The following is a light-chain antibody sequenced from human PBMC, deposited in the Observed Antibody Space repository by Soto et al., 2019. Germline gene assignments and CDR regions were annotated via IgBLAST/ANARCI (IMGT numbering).Light chain of an antibody. Sequence: EIVMTQSPATLSVSPGERATLSCRASQNVGNNLAWYQQKPGQAPRLLIYGASTGATGLPARFIGSGSGTEFTLTISSLQSEDFAVYYCQHFNDWPLTFGGGTKVEIK. CDR3: QHFNDWPLT. J-gene: IGKJ4*01. CDR1: QNVGNN. CDR2: GAS. V-gene: IGKV3-15*01.